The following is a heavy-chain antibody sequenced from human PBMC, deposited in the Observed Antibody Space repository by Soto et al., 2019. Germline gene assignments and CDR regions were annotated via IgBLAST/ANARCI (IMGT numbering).Heavy chain of an antibody. CDR2: IYWDDEK. Sequence: DSGAKVVYHEQRLGLNCRFWGFPLHTTAVGVGWIRQPPGKALEWLALIYWDDEKRYSPSLKSSPTITKATPKNQVVLTMTNMDPVDTATYYCAHRFSAYNWNYGGPTKGWFDPWGQGTLVTVSS. CDR1: GFPLHTTAVG. J-gene: IGHJ5*02. CDR3: AHRFSAYNWNYGGPTKGWFDP. V-gene: IGHV2-5*02. D-gene: IGHD1-7*01.